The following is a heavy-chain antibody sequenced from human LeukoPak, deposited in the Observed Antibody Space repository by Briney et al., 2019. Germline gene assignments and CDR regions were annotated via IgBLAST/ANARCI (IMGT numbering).Heavy chain of an antibody. CDR3: ARVGKTTLRY. CDR2: INHSGST. Sequence: KPSETLSLTCAVYGGSFSGCYRSWIRQPPGKGLEWIGEINHSGSTNYNPSLKSRVTISVDTSKNQFSLKLSSVTAADTAVYYCARVGKTTLRYWGQGTLVTVSS. D-gene: IGHD4-17*01. J-gene: IGHJ4*02. CDR1: GGSFSGCY. V-gene: IGHV4-34*01.